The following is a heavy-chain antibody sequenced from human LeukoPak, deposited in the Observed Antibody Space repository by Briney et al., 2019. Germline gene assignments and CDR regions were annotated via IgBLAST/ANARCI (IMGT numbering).Heavy chain of an antibody. D-gene: IGHD4-11*01. CDR2: IYYSGST. Sequence: PSETLSLTCTVSGGSISSSSYYWGWIRQPPGKGLEWIGSIYYSGSTYYNPSLKSRVTISVDTSKNQFSLKLSPVTAADTAVYYCARLTVTLFDYWGQGTLVTVSS. CDR1: GGSISSSSYY. V-gene: IGHV4-39*01. CDR3: ARLTVTLFDY. J-gene: IGHJ4*02.